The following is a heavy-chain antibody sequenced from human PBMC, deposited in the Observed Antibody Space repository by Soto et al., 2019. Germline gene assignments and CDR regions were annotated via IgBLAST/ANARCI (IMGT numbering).Heavy chain of an antibody. CDR1: NSSLGAFH. D-gene: IGHD3-16*01. CDR3: ARSPLSYDYVRQTWREVGDSFDI. V-gene: IGHV4-34*12. CDR2: LIHGGST. Sequence: LETLSLTCAIYNSSLGAFHWTWIRQPPGKGLEWIGELIHGGSTNYNPSLKSRVTFSLDTSKYQFSLQFMSVTAADTAVFYCARSPLSYDYVRQTWREVGDSFDIWGRGTLVTVS. J-gene: IGHJ3*02.